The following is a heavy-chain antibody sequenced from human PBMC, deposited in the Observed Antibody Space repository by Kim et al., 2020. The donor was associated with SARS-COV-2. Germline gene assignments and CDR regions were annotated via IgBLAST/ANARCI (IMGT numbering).Heavy chain of an antibody. J-gene: IGHJ3*02. V-gene: IGHV3-21*01. D-gene: IGHD3-9*01. CDR2: ISSSSSYI. CDR1: GFTFSSYS. Sequence: GGSLRLSCAASGFTFSSYSMNWVRQAPGKGLEWVSSISSSSSYIYYADSVKGRFTISRDNAKNSLYLQMNSLRAEDTAVYYCAKNNWNDWVDILTGYLEVAFDIWGQGTMVTVSS. CDR3: AKNNWNDWVDILTGYLEVAFDI.